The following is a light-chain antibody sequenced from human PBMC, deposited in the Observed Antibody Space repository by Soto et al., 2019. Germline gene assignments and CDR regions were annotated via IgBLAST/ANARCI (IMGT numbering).Light chain of an antibody. CDR3: QQCDNLPFT. V-gene: IGKV1-33*01. CDR2: DSS. J-gene: IGKJ5*01. CDR1: QDINNY. Sequence: DIQMTQSPSSLSASVGDRVTIICQASQDINNYLNWYKQKPGKSPKLLIYDSSNLEIGVPSRCSGSGYGPRFSFIISSLQPEDIAPYYCQQCDNLPFTFGQGTRLDIK.